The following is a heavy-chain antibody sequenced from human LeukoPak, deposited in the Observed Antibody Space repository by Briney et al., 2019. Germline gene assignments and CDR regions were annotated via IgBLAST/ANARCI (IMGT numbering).Heavy chain of an antibody. CDR3: ARGKVVGATYFDN. V-gene: IGHV3-7*01. Sequence: GGSLRLSCAASGFTFSSYGMHWVRQAPGKGLEWVANIKQDGNEKYYVDSVKGRFTISRDNAKNSLYLQMDSLRAEDTAVYYCARGKVVGATYFDNWGQGTLVTVSS. J-gene: IGHJ4*02. CDR2: IKQDGNEK. D-gene: IGHD1-26*01. CDR1: GFTFSSYG.